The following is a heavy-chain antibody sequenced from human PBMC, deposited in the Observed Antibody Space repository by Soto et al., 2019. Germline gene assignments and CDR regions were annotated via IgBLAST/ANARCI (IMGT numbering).Heavy chain of an antibody. CDR2: IYWDDDK. V-gene: IGHV2-5*02. CDR1: GFSLITSVAG. D-gene: IGHD2-15*01. Sequence: QITLKESGPTLVKPTQTLTLTCTFSGFSLITSVAGVGWIRQPPGKALEWLALIYWDDDKRYNSSLKSRVTITKDASTNEVVLTLTNVDPLDTGTYYCAHKGGRGAGMDVWGQGTTVTFSS. J-gene: IGHJ6*02. CDR3: AHKGGRGAGMDV.